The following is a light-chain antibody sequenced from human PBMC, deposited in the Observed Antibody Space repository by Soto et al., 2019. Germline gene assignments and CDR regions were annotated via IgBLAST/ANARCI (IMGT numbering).Light chain of an antibody. CDR1: QSISRY. V-gene: IGKV1-39*01. J-gene: IGKJ4*01. Sequence: DIQMTQSPSSLSASVGDSVTIICRSSQSISRYLNWDQQKPGKAPKLLIFSSSGLQSWVPSRFSGGGYGTEFTLTISSLQLEDFAPYYCQQSHTNPLTFGGGGNVDTK. CDR2: SSS. CDR3: QQSHTNPLT.